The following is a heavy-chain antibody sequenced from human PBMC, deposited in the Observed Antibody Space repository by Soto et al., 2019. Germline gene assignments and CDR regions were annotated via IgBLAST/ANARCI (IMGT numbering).Heavy chain of an antibody. V-gene: IGHV1-69*06. CDR1: GGTVSSYG. Sequence: QVQLVQSGAEVKKPGSSWKVSCKASGGTVSSYGLNWVRQAPGQGLEWMGGIIPMFGSTNYAQKFQGRVTITADKSTNTAYMEVSSLRLEDTAVYFCARGDILTPNNGMDVWGQGTTVTVSS. D-gene: IGHD3-9*01. CDR2: IIPMFGST. CDR3: ARGDILTPNNGMDV. J-gene: IGHJ6*02.